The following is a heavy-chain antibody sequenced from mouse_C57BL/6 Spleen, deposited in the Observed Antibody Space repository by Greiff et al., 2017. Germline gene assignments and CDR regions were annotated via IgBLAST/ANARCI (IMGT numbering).Heavy chain of an antibody. CDR3: ARDLQLGRYFDY. Sequence: EVHLVESGGGLVKPGGSLKLSCAASGFTFSSYAMSWVRQTPEKRLEWVATISDGGSYTYYPDNVKGRFTISRDNAKNNLYLQMSHLKSEDTAMYYCARDLQLGRYFDYWGQGTTLTVSS. CDR2: ISDGGSYT. J-gene: IGHJ2*01. D-gene: IGHD4-1*02. CDR1: GFTFSSYA. V-gene: IGHV5-4*01.